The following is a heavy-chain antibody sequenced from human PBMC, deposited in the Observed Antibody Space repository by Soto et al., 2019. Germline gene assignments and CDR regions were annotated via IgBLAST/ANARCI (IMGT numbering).Heavy chain of an antibody. CDR2: IYYNGNT. CDR1: GVSISNNY. D-gene: IGHD7-27*01. V-gene: IGHV4-59*01. Sequence: SETLSLTCTVSGVSISNNYWSWIRQPPGKGLEWIGYIYYNGNTNYNPSLKSRVTVSVDTSRNQISLKLTTVTAADTAVYYCTRANWYYEYWGQGTLVTVSS. J-gene: IGHJ4*02. CDR3: TRANWYYEY.